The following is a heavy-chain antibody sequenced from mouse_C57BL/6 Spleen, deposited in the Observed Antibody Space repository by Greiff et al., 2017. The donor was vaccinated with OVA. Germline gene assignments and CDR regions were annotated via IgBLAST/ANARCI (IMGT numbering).Heavy chain of an antibody. J-gene: IGHJ4*01. CDR3: ARPWGSIHYAMDY. V-gene: IGHV5-17*01. D-gene: IGHD1-1*01. Sequence: EVHLVESGGGLVKPGGSLKLSCAASGFTFSDYGMHWVRQAPEKGLEWVAYISSGSSTIYYADTVKGRFTISRDNAKNTLFLQMTSLRSEDTAMYYCARPWGSIHYAMDYWGQGTSVTVSS. CDR2: ISSGSSTI. CDR1: GFTFSDYG.